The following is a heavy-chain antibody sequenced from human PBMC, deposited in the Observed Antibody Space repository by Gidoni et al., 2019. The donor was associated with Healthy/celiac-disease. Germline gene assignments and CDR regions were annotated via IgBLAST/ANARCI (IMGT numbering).Heavy chain of an antibody. V-gene: IGHV3-33*01. Sequence: QVQLVESGGGVVQHGRSLRRSCAASGFTFSSYGMHWVRQAPGKGLEWVAVIWYDGSNKYYADSVKGRFTISRDNSKNTLYLQMNSLRAEDTAVYYCARDSFAFDIWGQGTMVTVSS. CDR2: IWYDGSNK. CDR3: ARDSFAFDI. CDR1: GFTFSSYG. J-gene: IGHJ3*02.